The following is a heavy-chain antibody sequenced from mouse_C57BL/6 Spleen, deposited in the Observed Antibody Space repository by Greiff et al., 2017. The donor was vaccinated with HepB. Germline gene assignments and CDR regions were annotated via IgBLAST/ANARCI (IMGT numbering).Heavy chain of an antibody. CDR1: GFNIKNTY. Sequence: DVQLQESVAELVRPGASVKLSCTASGFNIKNTYMHWVKQRPEQGLEWIGRIDPANGNTKYAPKFQGKATITADTSSNTAYLQLSSLTSEDTAIYYCARGDYYGSSHWYFDVWGTGTTVTVSS. CDR3: ARGDYYGSSHWYFDV. D-gene: IGHD1-1*01. CDR2: IDPANGNT. J-gene: IGHJ1*03. V-gene: IGHV14-3*01.